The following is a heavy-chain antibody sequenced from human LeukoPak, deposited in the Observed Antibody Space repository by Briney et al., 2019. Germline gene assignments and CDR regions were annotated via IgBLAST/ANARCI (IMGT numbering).Heavy chain of an antibody. CDR2: IIPIFGTA. Sequence: ASVKVSCKASGGTFSSYAISWVRQAPGQGLEWMGGIIPIFGTANYAQKFQGRVTITADKSTSTAYMELSSLRSEDTAVYYCARGSSWGPYYYYYMDVWGKGTTVTVSS. V-gene: IGHV1-69*06. CDR3: ARGSSWGPYYYYYMDV. CDR1: GGTFSSYA. D-gene: IGHD6-13*01. J-gene: IGHJ6*03.